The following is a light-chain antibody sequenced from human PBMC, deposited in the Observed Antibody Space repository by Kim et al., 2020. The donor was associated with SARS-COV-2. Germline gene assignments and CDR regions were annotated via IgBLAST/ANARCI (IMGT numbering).Light chain of an antibody. V-gene: IGKV1-27*01. CDR1: QGISNY. Sequence: ASVGYRVTIPCRASQGISNYLAWYQQKPGKVPKVLIYAASTLQSGVPSRFSGSGSGTDFTLTISSLQPEDVATYYCQKYNSAPRTFGQGTKVDIK. CDR2: AAS. J-gene: IGKJ1*01. CDR3: QKYNSAPRT.